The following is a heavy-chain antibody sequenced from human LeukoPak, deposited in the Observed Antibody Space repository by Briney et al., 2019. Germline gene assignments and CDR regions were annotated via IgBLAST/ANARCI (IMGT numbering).Heavy chain of an antibody. CDR2: IIPIFNTA. Sequence: GASVKVSCKASGGTFSSYAISWVRQAPGQGLEWMGGIIPIFNTANYAQNFQDRVTITAGESTSTAYMEVSSLRSEDTAVYYCVRERPGVVVYLDNWFDPWGQGTLVTVSS. CDR3: VRERPGVVVYLDNWFDP. J-gene: IGHJ5*02. CDR1: GGTFSSYA. D-gene: IGHD2-2*01. V-gene: IGHV1-69*13.